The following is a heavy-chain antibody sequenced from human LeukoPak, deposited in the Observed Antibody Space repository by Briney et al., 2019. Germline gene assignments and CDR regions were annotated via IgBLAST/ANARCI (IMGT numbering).Heavy chain of an antibody. V-gene: IGHV1-18*01. J-gene: IGHJ6*02. Sequence: ASVKVSCKASGYTFTSYGISWVRQAPGQGLEWMGWISAYNGNTNYAQKLQGRVTMTTDTSTSTAYMELRSLRSDDTAVYYCARDIRDGVDFWSGHPMDYYYGMDVWGQGTTFTVSS. CDR3: ARDIRDGVDFWSGHPMDYYYGMDV. D-gene: IGHD3-3*01. CDR2: ISAYNGNT. CDR1: GYTFTSYG.